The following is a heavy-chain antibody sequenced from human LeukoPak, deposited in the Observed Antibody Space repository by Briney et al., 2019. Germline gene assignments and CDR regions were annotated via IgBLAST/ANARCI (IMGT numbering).Heavy chain of an antibody. Sequence: KPSETLSLTCTVSDGSISGYYWSWIRQPPGKGLEYIGNIYYSGSPNYNPSLKSRVTISVDTSKNQFSLRLSPVTAADTAIYYCARAGGGRPFDPWGQGTLVTVSS. CDR1: DGSISGYY. CDR2: IYYSGSP. V-gene: IGHV4-59*01. D-gene: IGHD6-6*01. CDR3: ARAGGGRPFDP. J-gene: IGHJ5*02.